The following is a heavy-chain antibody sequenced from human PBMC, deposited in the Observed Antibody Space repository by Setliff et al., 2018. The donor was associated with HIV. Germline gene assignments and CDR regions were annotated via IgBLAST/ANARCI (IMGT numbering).Heavy chain of an antibody. V-gene: IGHV1-69-2*01. J-gene: IGHJ5*02. CDR2: VDPEDGET. CDR1: GYTFTDYY. D-gene: IGHD2-2*01. CDR3: AVGFVVVAPAARYNWFDP. Sequence: ASVKVSCKASGYTFTDYYIHWVQLAPGKGLERMGRVDPEDGETIYAEKFRGRVTITADMSTDTAYMELRSLRSEDTAFYYCAVGFVVVAPAARYNWFDPWGQGTLVTVSS.